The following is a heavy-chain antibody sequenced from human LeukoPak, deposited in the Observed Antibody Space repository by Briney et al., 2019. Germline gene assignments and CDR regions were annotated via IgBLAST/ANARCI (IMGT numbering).Heavy chain of an antibody. V-gene: IGHV5-51*07. CDR1: GYSVTSYW. CDR3: ARGSIAGATRNYFDY. Sequence: GESLKISCKGSGYSVTSYWIGWVHQMPGKGLEWMGIIYPGDSDTRYSPSFQGQVTISADKSINTAYLQWSSLKASDTAMYYCARGSIAGATRNYFDYWGQGTLVTVSS. J-gene: IGHJ4*02. CDR2: IYPGDSDT. D-gene: IGHD1-7*01.